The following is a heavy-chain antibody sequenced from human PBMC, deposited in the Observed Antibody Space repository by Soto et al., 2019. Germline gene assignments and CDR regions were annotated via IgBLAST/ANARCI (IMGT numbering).Heavy chain of an antibody. D-gene: IGHD3-22*01. J-gene: IGHJ4*02. CDR2: INHSGST. CDR1: GGSFSGYY. V-gene: IGHV4-34*01. CDR3: ARQRPRLGY. Sequence: SETLSLTCAVYGGSFSGYYWSWIRQPPGKGLEWIGEINHSGSTNYNPSLKSRVTISVDTSKNQFSLKLSSVTAADTAVYYCARQRPRLGYWGQGTLVTVSS.